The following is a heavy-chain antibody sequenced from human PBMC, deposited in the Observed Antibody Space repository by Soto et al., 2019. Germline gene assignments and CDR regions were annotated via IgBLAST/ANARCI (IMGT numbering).Heavy chain of an antibody. Sequence: QVQLQESGPGLVKPSQTLSLTCTVSGGSISSGGYYWSWIRQHPGKALEWIGYIYYSGSTYYNPSLKRRVTISVDTSKNQFPLKLSSVTAADTAVYYCARARDGYKDGWFDPWGQGTLVTVSS. V-gene: IGHV4-31*03. CDR1: GGSISSGGYY. CDR2: IYYSGST. CDR3: ARARDGYKDGWFDP. D-gene: IGHD5-12*01. J-gene: IGHJ5*02.